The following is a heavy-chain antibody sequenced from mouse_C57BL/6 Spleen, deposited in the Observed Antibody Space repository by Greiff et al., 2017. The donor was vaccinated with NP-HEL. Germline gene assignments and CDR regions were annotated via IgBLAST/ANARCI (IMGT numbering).Heavy chain of an antibody. CDR3: AIDYDYAMDY. J-gene: IGHJ4*01. D-gene: IGHD2-4*01. V-gene: IGHV5-17*01. Sequence: DVKLVESGGGLVKPGGSLKLSCAASGFTFSDYGMHWVRQAPEKGLEWVAYISSGSSTIYYADTVKGRFTISRDNAKNTLFLQMTSLRSEDTAMYYCAIDYDYAMDYWGQGTSVTVSS. CDR2: ISSGSSTI. CDR1: GFTFSDYG.